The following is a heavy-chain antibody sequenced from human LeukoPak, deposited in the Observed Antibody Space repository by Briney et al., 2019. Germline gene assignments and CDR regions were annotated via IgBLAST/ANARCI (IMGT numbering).Heavy chain of an antibody. CDR1: GFTFSSHL. J-gene: IGHJ4*02. V-gene: IGHV3-74*01. CDR2: VKSDGTAT. CDR3: VRKFATGD. D-gene: IGHD1-14*01. Sequence: GGSLRLSCAASGFTFSSHLMHWVRQAQGTGLVWVSSVKSDGTATNYADSVKGRFTISRDNAKNTLYLQMNGLRVEDTAVYYCVRKFATGDWGQGTLVTVSS.